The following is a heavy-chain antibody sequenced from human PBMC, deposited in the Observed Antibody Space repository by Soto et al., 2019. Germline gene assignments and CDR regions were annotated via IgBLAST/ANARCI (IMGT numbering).Heavy chain of an antibody. CDR2: IYYSGST. D-gene: IGHD2-2*01. J-gene: IGHJ4*02. Sequence: SETLSLTCTVSGGYISSYGWTWIRQPPGKGLEWIGYIYYSGSTNYNPSLKSRVTMSIDTSKNQFSLKLSSVTAADTAVYYCARAFGSTMPSLFWGQGTLVTVSS. V-gene: IGHV4-59*01. CDR3: ARAFGSTMPSLF. CDR1: GGYISSYG.